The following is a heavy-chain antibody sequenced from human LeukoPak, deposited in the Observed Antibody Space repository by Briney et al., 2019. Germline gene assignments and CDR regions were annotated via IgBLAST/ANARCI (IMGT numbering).Heavy chain of an antibody. CDR2: INPNSGGT. J-gene: IGHJ6*03. Sequence: ASVKVSCKASGYTFTGYYMHWVRQAPGQGLGWMGRINPNSGGTNYAQKFQGRVTMTRDTSISTAYMELSRLRSDDTAVYYCARTARRAVAGTGYYYYYMDVWGKGTTVTVSS. D-gene: IGHD6-19*01. CDR1: GYTFTGYY. CDR3: ARTARRAVAGTGYYYYYMDV. V-gene: IGHV1-2*06.